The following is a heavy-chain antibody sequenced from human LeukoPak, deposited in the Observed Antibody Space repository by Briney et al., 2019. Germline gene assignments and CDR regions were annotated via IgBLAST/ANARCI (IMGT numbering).Heavy chain of an antibody. D-gene: IGHD6-13*01. CDR3: ARGLVSSSWYDY. Sequence: PSETLSLTCAVYGGSFSGYYWSWIRQPPGKGLEWIGEINHSGSTNYNPSLKGRVTISVDTSKNQFSLKLSSVAAADTAVYYCARGLVSSSWYDYWGQGTLVTVSS. CDR2: INHSGST. V-gene: IGHV4-34*01. CDR1: GGSFSGYY. J-gene: IGHJ4*02.